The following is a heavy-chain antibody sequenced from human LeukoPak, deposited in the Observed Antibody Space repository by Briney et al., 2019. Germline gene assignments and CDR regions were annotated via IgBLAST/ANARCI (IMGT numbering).Heavy chain of an antibody. CDR2: MYYRGNT. CDR1: GDSMTSSNFY. CDR3: ATGVHGIATAGDYYFDY. J-gene: IGHJ4*02. V-gene: IGHV4-61*01. D-gene: IGHD6-13*01. Sequence: SETLSLTCNVSGDSMTSSNFYWSWIRQPPGKGLEWIGYMYYRGNTNYNPSLKSRVTISIDTPNNQFSLKLSSVTAADTAVYYCATGVHGIATAGDYYFDYWGQGTLVTVSS.